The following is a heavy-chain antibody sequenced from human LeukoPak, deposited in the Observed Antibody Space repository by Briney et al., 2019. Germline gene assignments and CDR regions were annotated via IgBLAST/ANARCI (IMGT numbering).Heavy chain of an antibody. D-gene: IGHD4-17*01. V-gene: IGHV3-30*18. J-gene: IGHJ4*02. CDR3: AKDPYNYGDYERFDY. CDR1: GFTFSSYG. Sequence: GGSLRLSCAASGFTFSSYGMHWVRQAPGKGLEWVAVISYDGSNKYYADSVKGRFTISRDNSKNTLYLQMNSLRAEDTAVYYCAKDPYNYGDYERFDYWGQGTLVTVSS. CDR2: ISYDGSNK.